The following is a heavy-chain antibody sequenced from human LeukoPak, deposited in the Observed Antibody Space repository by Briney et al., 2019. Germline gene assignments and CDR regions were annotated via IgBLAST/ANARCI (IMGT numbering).Heavy chain of an antibody. Sequence: SQTLSLTCTVSGDSISRNNYYWSWLRQPPGKGLEWIGYIYHSGSTYYNPSLKSRVTMSVDTSKNQFSLKLSSVTAADTAVYYCARGATMVRGVSWFDPWGQGTLVTVSS. J-gene: IGHJ5*02. CDR1: GDSISRNNYY. V-gene: IGHV4-30-2*01. CDR2: IYHSGST. CDR3: ARGATMVRGVSWFDP. D-gene: IGHD3-10*01.